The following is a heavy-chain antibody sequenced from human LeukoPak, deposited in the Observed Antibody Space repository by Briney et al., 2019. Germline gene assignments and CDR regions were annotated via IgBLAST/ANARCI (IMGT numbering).Heavy chain of an antibody. CDR3: ARAYVIVVPRYYFDY. Sequence: ASVKVSCKASGYTFTSYYMHWVRQAPGQGLEWMGIINPNGGSTSYAQKFQGRVTMTRDTSTSTVYMELSSLRSEDTAVYYCARAYVIVVPRYYFDYWGQGTLVTVSS. CDR1: GYTFTSYY. J-gene: IGHJ4*02. CDR2: INPNGGST. D-gene: IGHD2-21*01. V-gene: IGHV1-46*01.